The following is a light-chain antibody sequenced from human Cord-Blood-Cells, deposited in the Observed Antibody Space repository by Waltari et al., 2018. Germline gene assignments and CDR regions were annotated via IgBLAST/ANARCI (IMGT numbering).Light chain of an antibody. CDR3: SSYTSSSTWV. J-gene: IGLJ3*02. Sequence: QSALTQPASVSGSPGQSITISCTGTSSDVGGYNYVSWYQQHPGKAPKLKIYDVSNRPSGVTNRFAGSTSGKTASLTISGLQAEDEADYYCSSYTSSSTWVFGGGTKLTVL. CDR2: DVS. CDR1: SSDVGGYNY. V-gene: IGLV2-14*03.